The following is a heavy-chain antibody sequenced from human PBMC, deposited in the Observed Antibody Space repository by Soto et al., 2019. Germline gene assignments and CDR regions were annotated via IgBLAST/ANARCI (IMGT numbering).Heavy chain of an antibody. Sequence: GGSLRLSCAASGFTFSSYAMHWVRQAPGKGLEWVAVISYDGSNKYYADSVKGRFTISRDNSKNTLYLQMNSLRAEDTAVYYCARVKSQYYDFWSGYNRFDYWGQGTLVTVSS. V-gene: IGHV3-30-3*01. CDR2: ISYDGSNK. CDR3: ARVKSQYYDFWSGYNRFDY. CDR1: GFTFSSYA. D-gene: IGHD3-3*01. J-gene: IGHJ4*02.